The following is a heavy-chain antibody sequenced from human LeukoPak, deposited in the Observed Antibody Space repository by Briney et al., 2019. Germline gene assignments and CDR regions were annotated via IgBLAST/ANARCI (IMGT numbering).Heavy chain of an antibody. CDR2: ISSSGSSI. CDR1: GFTFSNYE. D-gene: IGHD6-6*01. CDR3: ARDRYSSWSGNWFDP. V-gene: IGHV3-48*03. Sequence: PGGSLRLSCAASGFTFSNYEMNWVRQAPGKGLEWVSYISSSGSSIYYADSVKGRFTISRDNAKNSLYLQMNSLRAEDMAVYYCARDRYSSWSGNWFDPWGQGTLVTVSS. J-gene: IGHJ5*02.